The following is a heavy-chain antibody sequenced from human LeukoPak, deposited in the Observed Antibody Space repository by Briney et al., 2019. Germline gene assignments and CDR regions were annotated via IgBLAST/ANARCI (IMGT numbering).Heavy chain of an antibody. Sequence: GGSPRLSCAASGFTFSNYDMYWVRHATGKGLEWVSRIGPAGDTYYPGSVKGRFTISRENAKNSLYLQMNSLRAGDTAVYYCARELSGNNFYGMDVWGQGTTVTVSS. V-gene: IGHV3-13*01. J-gene: IGHJ6*02. CDR1: GFTFSNYD. CDR2: IGPAGDT. D-gene: IGHD2-15*01. CDR3: ARELSGNNFYGMDV.